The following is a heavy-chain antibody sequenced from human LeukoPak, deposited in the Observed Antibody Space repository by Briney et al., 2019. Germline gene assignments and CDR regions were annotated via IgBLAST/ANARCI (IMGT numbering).Heavy chain of an antibody. J-gene: IGHJ4*02. D-gene: IGHD6-19*01. CDR2: LYHSGST. CDR1: GGSISSNNW. Sequence: SETLSLTCAVSGGSISSNNWWSWVRQPPGKGLEWIGELYHSGSTNYNPSLKSRVTISVDKSQNRFSLKLDSVTAADTAVYYCARWGYSSGRYYFDYWGQGTLVTVSS. CDR3: ARWGYSSGRYYFDY. V-gene: IGHV4-4*02.